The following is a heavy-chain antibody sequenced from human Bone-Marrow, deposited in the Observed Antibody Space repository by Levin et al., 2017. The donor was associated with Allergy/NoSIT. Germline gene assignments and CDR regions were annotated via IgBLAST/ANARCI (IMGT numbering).Heavy chain of an antibody. J-gene: IGHJ4*02. CDR3: ARLTTSFSPFEY. Sequence: RGESLKISCKGSGYSFSSYWIGWVRQMPGTGLEWMGIIYPGDSDTRYSPSFQGQVTMSADKSISTAYLQWSSLKASDSAIYYCARLTTSFSPFEYWGRGTLVTVSS. D-gene: IGHD4-11*01. CDR1: GYSFSSYW. CDR2: IYPGDSDT. V-gene: IGHV5-51*01.